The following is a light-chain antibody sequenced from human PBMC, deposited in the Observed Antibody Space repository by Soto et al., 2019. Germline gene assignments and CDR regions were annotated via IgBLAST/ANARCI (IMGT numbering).Light chain of an antibody. J-gene: IGKJ5*01. CDR1: QSVSSIY. V-gene: IGKV3-20*01. CDR2: ATS. Sequence: EIVLTQSPGTLSLSPGERATLSCRASQSVSSIYLAWYQQKPGQAPSLLIYATSSRATGIPDRFSGSGSGTDFSLTNSRLEPEDFAVYYCQQYGSSPITFGQGTRLDIK. CDR3: QQYGSSPIT.